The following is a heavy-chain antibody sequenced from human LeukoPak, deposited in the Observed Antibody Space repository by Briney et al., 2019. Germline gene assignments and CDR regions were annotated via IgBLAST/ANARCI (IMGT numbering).Heavy chain of an antibody. D-gene: IGHD3-10*01. CDR1: GGSISSHV. CDR3: ARDRAPVTMIRGAPGGFDP. Sequence: SETLSLTCTVSGGSISSHVWSWIRQPPGKGLEWIGYMFYSGSTNYNPSLKSRVTISVDASKNQFSLKLTSVSAADTAVYYCARDRAPVTMIRGAPGGFDPWGQGTLVTVSS. CDR2: MFYSGST. J-gene: IGHJ5*02. V-gene: IGHV4-59*11.